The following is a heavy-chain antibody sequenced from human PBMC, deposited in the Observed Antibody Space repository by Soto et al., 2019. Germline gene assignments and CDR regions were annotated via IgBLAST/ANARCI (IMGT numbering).Heavy chain of an antibody. CDR2: IIPMFGTP. D-gene: IGHD3-3*02. CDR1: RVTFTSFA. V-gene: IGHV1-69*06. CDR3: AKLAASGHGGAIETRLDV. J-gene: IGHJ6*02. Sequence: QVELVQSGAEVKKPGSSVKVSCKTSRVTFTSFAISWVRQAPGQGLEWMGEIIPMFGTPRYAEKFRGRVTIIADTSTKTAYMELSGLRSEDAAVYYCAKLAASGHGGAIETRLDVWGQGTTVTVS.